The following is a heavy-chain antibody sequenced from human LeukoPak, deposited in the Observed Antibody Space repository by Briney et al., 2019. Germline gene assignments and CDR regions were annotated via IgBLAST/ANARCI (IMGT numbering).Heavy chain of an antibody. J-gene: IGHJ4*02. CDR2: ISYDETNK. Sequence: GGSLRLSCAASGFTFSSYGMHWVRQAPGKGLEWVAVISYDETNKYYADSVKGRFTISRDNSKNTLYLQMNSLRAEDTAVYYCARDYYGSGLGTVDYWGQGTLVTVSS. D-gene: IGHD3-10*01. CDR3: ARDYYGSGLGTVDY. CDR1: GFTFSSYG. V-gene: IGHV3-30*03.